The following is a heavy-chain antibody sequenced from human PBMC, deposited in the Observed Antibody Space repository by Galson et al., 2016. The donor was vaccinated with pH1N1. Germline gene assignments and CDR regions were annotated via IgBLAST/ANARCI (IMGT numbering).Heavy chain of an antibody. J-gene: IGHJ5*02. V-gene: IGHV1-69*13. CDR1: GGTFSSYG. Sequence: SVKVSCKASGGTFSSYGISWVRQAPGQGLEWMGRIIPIFGTANYAQKFQGRVTITADESTSTAYMELSSLRSEDTAVYYCARWDYGDYVGWFDPCGQGALVTVSS. D-gene: IGHD4-17*01. CDR3: ARWDYGDYVGWFDP. CDR2: IIPIFGTA.